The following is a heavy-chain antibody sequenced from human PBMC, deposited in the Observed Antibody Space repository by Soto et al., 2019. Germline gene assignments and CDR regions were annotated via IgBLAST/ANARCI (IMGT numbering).Heavy chain of an antibody. Sequence: QVTLKESGPVVVKPTETLTLTCTVSGFSLSNARMGVSWVRQPPGKALEWLAHILSNDEDSYSTSLKSRITITKDTPQSQVVLTMTHVDPADTATYYCARVVLLVGDFFIPPLNYYFDSWGQGTLVTVSS. J-gene: IGHJ4*02. V-gene: IGHV2-26*01. CDR3: ARVVLLVGDFFIPPLNYYFDS. CDR2: ILSNDED. D-gene: IGHD3-10*01. CDR1: GFSLSNARMG.